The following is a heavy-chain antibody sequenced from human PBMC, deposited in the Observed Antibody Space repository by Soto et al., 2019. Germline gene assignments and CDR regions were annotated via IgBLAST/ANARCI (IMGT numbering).Heavy chain of an antibody. J-gene: IGHJ6*02. V-gene: IGHV1-69*13. CDR3: ARPDEGGYSSNHHYYYALDV. Sequence: SVEVSCRASGGTFMSYSISWVRHAPGQGLEWMGGIIPIFDITNYAQKFQGRVTITADESTSTAYMELSSLGSDDTAVYYCARPDEGGYSSNHHYYYALDVWGQGTTVTVSS. CDR2: IIPIFDIT. CDR1: GGTFMSYS. D-gene: IGHD3-22*01.